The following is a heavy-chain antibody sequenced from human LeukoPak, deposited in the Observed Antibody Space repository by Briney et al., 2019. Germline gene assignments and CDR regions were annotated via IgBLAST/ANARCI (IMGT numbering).Heavy chain of an antibody. V-gene: IGHV3-21*01. CDR3: ARDGDYDSTPGAFDI. Sequence: GGSLRLSCAASGFTFSSYSMNWVRQAPGKGLEWVSSISSSSSYIYYADSVKGRFTISRDNAKNSLYLQMNSLRAEDTAVYYCARDGDYDSTPGAFDIWGQGTMVTVSS. D-gene: IGHD3-22*01. J-gene: IGHJ3*02. CDR1: GFTFSSYS. CDR2: ISSSSSYI.